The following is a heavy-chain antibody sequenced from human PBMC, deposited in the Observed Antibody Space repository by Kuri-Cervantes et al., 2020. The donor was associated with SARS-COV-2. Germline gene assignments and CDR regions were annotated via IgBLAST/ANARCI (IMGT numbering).Heavy chain of an antibody. CDR3: ARSGYYSRGVTYYYMDV. Sequence: SETLSLTCTVSGGSISSYYWSWIRQPPGQGLEWLGYIYYSGSIKYNPSLESRVTISLDTSRNQFSLKLSSVTAADSAVYYCARSGYYSRGVTYYYMDVWDKGTTVTVSS. V-gene: IGHV4-59*12. D-gene: IGHD3-22*01. CDR1: GGSISSYY. J-gene: IGHJ6*03. CDR2: IYYSGSI.